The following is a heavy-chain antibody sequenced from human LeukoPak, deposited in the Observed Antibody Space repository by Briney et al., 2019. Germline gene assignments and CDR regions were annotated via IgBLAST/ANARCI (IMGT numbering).Heavy chain of an antibody. Sequence: SETLSLTCTVSGGSISSSSYYWGWIRQPPGKGLEWIGSIYYSGSTYYNPSLKSRVTISVDTSKNQFSLKLSSVTAADTAVYYCARDQYDFWSGYYPFDYWGQGTLVTVSS. J-gene: IGHJ4*02. CDR3: ARDQYDFWSGYYPFDY. CDR2: IYYSGST. CDR1: GGSISSSSYY. D-gene: IGHD3/OR15-3a*01. V-gene: IGHV4-39*07.